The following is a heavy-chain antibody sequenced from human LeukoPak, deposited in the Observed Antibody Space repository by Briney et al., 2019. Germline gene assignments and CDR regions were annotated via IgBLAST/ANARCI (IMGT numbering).Heavy chain of an antibody. CDR3: ATQVFGVVY. V-gene: IGHV3-74*01. CDR2: INSDGSST. D-gene: IGHD3-3*01. CDR1: GLTFSTYW. Sequence: PGGSLRLSCAASGLTFSTYWMHWVRQAPGKGLVWVSRINSDGSSTNYADPVEGRFTTSRDNAKNTLYLQMNSLRAEDTAVYHCATQVFGVVYWGQGTLVTVSS. J-gene: IGHJ4*02.